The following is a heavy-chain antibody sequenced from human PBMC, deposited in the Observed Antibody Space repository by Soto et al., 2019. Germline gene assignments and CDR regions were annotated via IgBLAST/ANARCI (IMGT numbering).Heavy chain of an antibody. CDR1: GGSISSYY. D-gene: IGHD3-22*01. CDR2: IYYSGST. V-gene: IGHV4-59*01. CDR3: ARVLFVDYYDSSGYYLDY. J-gene: IGHJ4*02. Sequence: PPETLSLTCTVSGGSISSYYWSWIRQPPGKGLEWIGYIYYSGSTNYNPSLKRRVTRSVDTSKNQFSLKLSSVTAADTAVYYCARVLFVDYYDSSGYYLDYWGQGTLVTVSS.